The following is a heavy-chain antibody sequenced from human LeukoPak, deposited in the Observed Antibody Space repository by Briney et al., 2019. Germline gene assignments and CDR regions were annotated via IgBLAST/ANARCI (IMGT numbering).Heavy chain of an antibody. CDR1: GFTFDDYA. CDR3: AKDIYAVDDILTGYPDY. CDR2: ISWNSGSI. V-gene: IGHV3-9*01. D-gene: IGHD3-9*01. J-gene: IGHJ4*02. Sequence: GGSLRLSCAASGFTFDDYAMHWVRQAPGKGLEWVSGISWNSGSIGYADSVKGRFTISRDNAKNSLYLQMNSLRAEDTALYYCAKDIYAVDDILTGYPDYWGQGTLVTVSS.